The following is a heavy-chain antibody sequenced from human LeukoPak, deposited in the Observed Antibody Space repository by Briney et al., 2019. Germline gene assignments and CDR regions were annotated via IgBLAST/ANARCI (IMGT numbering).Heavy chain of an antibody. CDR3: TTFYTRLTDY. J-gene: IGHJ4*02. CDR2: INQDGSEK. V-gene: IGHV3-7*05. CDR1: GLIFNTYW. Sequence: GGSLRLSCAASGLIFNTYWISWVREAPGKGLEWLATINQDGSEKYYVDSVKGRFTISRDNAKNSLFLQMNSLRAEDTAVYYCTTFYTRLTDYWGQGTLVTVSS. D-gene: IGHD2/OR15-2a*01.